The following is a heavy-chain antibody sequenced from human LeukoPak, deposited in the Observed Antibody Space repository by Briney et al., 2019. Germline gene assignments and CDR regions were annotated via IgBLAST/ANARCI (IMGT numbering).Heavy chain of an antibody. D-gene: IGHD4-23*01. V-gene: IGHV1-18*01. CDR2: ISVYNGNT. CDR1: GYTFTTYG. CDR3: ASESPQTTLVPYYYYGMDF. Sequence: GASVKVSCKGSGYTFTTYGISWVRQAPGQGLEWMGWISVYNGNTNYAQKLQDSVTMPADTSTRTAYMELRRLRSDVTAVYSSASESPQTTLVPYYYYGMDFCGQGTPVTVSS. J-gene: IGHJ6*02.